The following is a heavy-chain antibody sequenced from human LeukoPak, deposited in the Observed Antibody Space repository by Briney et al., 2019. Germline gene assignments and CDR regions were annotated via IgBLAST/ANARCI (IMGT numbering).Heavy chain of an antibody. CDR1: GYTLTTYD. D-gene: IGHD4-11*01. CDR3: AGGPTHTCYSACYCYYVDV. CDR2: MNPNSGNT. J-gene: IGHJ6*03. Sequence: ASVKVSCKASGYTLTTYDINWVRQATGQGLEWMGWMNPNSGNTGYAQKFQGRVTITRNTSISTAYMELSSLISQDTGVYYCAGGPTHTCYSACYCYYVDVWGKGNTVTVSS. V-gene: IGHV1-8*01.